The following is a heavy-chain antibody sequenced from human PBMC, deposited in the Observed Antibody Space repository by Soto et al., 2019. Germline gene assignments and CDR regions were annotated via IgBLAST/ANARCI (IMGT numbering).Heavy chain of an antibody. J-gene: IGHJ6*02. D-gene: IGHD2-15*01. Sequence: LRLSFAASGFTVSSNYMSWVRQAPGKGLEWVSVIYSGGSTYYADSVKGRFTISRDNSKNTLYLQMNSLRAEDTAVYYCARIGSWNYYYGMDVWGQGTTVTVSS. CDR2: IYSGGST. V-gene: IGHV3-53*01. CDR3: ARIGSWNYYYGMDV. CDR1: GFTVSSNY.